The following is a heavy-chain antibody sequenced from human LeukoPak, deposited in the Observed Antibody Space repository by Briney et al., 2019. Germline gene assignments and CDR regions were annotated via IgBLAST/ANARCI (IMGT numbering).Heavy chain of an antibody. Sequence: GGSLRLSCAASGFTFSSYEMNWVRQAPGKGLEWVSYISSSGSTIYYADSVKGRFTISRDNAKNSLYLQMNSLRAEDTAVYYCARETSRSGWDHISFDYWGQGTLVTVSS. J-gene: IGHJ4*02. CDR1: GFTFSSYE. D-gene: IGHD6-19*01. CDR2: ISSSGSTI. CDR3: ARETSRSGWDHISFDY. V-gene: IGHV3-48*03.